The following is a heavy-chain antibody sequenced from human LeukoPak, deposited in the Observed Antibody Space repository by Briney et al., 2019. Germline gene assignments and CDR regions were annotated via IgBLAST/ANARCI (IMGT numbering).Heavy chain of an antibody. CDR2: TYYGFKWYY. D-gene: IGHD5-12*01. J-gene: IGHJ4*02. Sequence: SQTLSLTCDISGDSVSSNTANWNWIRQSPSRGLEWLGRTYYGFKWYYDYAVSVKSRITINPDTSKNQFSLQLTSVTPEDTAVYYCARDGGYESLTRDSKVTFDSWGQGTLVTVSS. CDR3: ARDGGYESLTRDSKVTFDS. CDR1: GDSVSSNTAN. V-gene: IGHV6-1*01.